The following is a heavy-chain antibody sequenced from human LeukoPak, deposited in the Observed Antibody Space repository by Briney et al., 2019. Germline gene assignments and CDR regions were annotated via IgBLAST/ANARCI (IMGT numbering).Heavy chain of an antibody. J-gene: IGHJ5*02. CDR1: GFTFSSYA. CDR2: INPSGGST. Sequence: GRSLRLSCAASGFTFSSYAMHWVRQAPGQGLERMGIINPSGGSTSYAQKFQGRVAMTRDTSTSTVYMELSSLRSEDTAVYYCARDVAGAVVVVAANWFDPWGQGTLVTVSS. D-gene: IGHD2-15*01. V-gene: IGHV1-46*01. CDR3: ARDVAGAVVVVAANWFDP.